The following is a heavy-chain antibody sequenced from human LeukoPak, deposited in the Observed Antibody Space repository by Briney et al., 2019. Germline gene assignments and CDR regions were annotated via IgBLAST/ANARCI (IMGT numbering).Heavy chain of an antibody. CDR1: GGTFSSYA. CDR2: IIPIFGTA. CDR3: ARDNRWELSYNWFDP. Sequence: ASVKVSCKASGGTFSSYAISWVRQAPGQGLEWMGGIIPIFGTANYAQKFQGRVTITTDESTSTAYMELSSLRSEDTAVYYCARDNRWELSYNWFDPWGQGTLVTVSS. D-gene: IGHD1-26*01. J-gene: IGHJ5*02. V-gene: IGHV1-69*05.